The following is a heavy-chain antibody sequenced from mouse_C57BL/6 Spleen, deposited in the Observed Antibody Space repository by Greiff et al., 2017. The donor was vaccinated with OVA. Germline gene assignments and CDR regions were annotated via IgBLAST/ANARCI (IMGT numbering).Heavy chain of an antibody. Sequence: EVKLVESGPELVKPGASVKISCKASGYSFTDYNMNWVKQSNGKSLEWIGVINPNYGTTSYNQKFKGKATLTVDQSSSTAYMQLNSLTSEDSAVYYCARSRGYGNYDLAYWGQGTLVTVSA. CDR2: INPNYGTT. CDR1: GYSFTDYN. D-gene: IGHD2-1*01. CDR3: ARSRGYGNYDLAY. J-gene: IGHJ3*01. V-gene: IGHV1-39*01.